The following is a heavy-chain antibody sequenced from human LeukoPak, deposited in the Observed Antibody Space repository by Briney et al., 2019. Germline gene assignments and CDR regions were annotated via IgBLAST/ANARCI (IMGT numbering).Heavy chain of an antibody. CDR2: ISYDGSNK. CDR3: AKTPGAINYYFDY. J-gene: IGHJ4*02. V-gene: IGHV3-30*18. Sequence: GRSLRLSCAASGFTFSSYGMHWVRQAPGKGLGWVAVISYDGSNKYYADSVKGRFTISRDNSKNTLYLQMNSLRGEDTAVYYCAKTPGAINYYFDYWGQGTLVTVSS. D-gene: IGHD2-2*01. CDR1: GFTFSSYG.